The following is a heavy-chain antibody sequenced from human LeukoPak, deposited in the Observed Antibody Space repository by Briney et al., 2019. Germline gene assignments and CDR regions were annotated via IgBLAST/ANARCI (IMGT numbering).Heavy chain of an antibody. CDR2: IIPIFGIA. V-gene: IGHV1-69*04. CDR3: ARERGPYGDRKRYGMDV. D-gene: IGHD4-17*01. Sequence: SVKVSCKASGGTFSSYAISWVRQAPGQGLEWMGRIIPIFGIANYAQKFQGRVTITADKSTSTAYMELSSLRSEDTAVYYCARERGPYGDRKRYGMDVWGQGTTVIVSS. CDR1: GGTFSSYA. J-gene: IGHJ6*02.